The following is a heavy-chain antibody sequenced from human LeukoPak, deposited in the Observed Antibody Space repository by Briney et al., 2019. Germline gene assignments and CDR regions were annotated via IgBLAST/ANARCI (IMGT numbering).Heavy chain of an antibody. D-gene: IGHD3-10*01. CDR3: ARQMVRGVISWFDP. Sequence: SETLSLTCTVSGDSISDYYWSWIRQPPGKGLEWIGYISYSGSTNYNPSLKSRVTISVDTSKNQFSLKLSSVTAADTAVYYCARQMVRGVISWFDPWGQGTLVTVSS. CDR2: ISYSGST. V-gene: IGHV4-59*08. CDR1: GDSISDYY. J-gene: IGHJ5*02.